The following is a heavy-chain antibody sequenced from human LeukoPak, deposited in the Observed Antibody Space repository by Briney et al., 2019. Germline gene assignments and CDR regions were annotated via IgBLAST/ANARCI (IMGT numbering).Heavy chain of an antibody. CDR3: ARGYYGGSDYYLFDY. V-gene: IGHV3-74*01. Sequence: GGSLRHSCAVSGFTLSRYWMHWVRQAPGEGPVWVSRFTTDGNTNYADSVKGRFTISRDNAKNTLYLQMNSLRAEDTAVYYCARGYYGGSDYYLFDYWGQGTLVTVSS. J-gene: IGHJ4*02. CDR1: GFTLSRYW. CDR2: FTTDGNT. D-gene: IGHD2-21*02.